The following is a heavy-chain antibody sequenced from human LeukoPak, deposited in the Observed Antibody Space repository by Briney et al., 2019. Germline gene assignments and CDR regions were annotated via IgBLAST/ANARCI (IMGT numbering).Heavy chain of an antibody. CDR3: ARVRGRDGYFDC. Sequence: SETLSLTCTVSGASITTSRSYGAWVRQPPGKELEWIASVSYSGDTYYNPSLKSRVTISVEMSKNQFSLKVRSVTASDTAVYFCARVRGRDGYFDCWGQGALVTVSS. J-gene: IGHJ4*02. V-gene: IGHV4-39*07. D-gene: IGHD5-24*01. CDR2: VSYSGDT. CDR1: GASITTSRSY.